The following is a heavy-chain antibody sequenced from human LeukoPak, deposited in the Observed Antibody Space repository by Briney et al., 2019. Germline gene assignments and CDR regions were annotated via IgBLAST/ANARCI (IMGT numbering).Heavy chain of an antibody. Sequence: GGSLRLSCVASGFTFSNDWMCWVRQAPGKGLEWVANINQDESKKYYADSVKSRFTISRDNAKNSLYLQMSSLTAEDTAIYYCARDHAYRADYWGQGTLVTVSS. CDR1: GFTFSNDW. J-gene: IGHJ4*02. CDR2: INQDESKK. CDR3: ARDHAYRADY. D-gene: IGHD2-2*01. V-gene: IGHV3-7*01.